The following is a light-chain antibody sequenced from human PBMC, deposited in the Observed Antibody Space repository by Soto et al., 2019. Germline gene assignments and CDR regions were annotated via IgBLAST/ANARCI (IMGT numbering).Light chain of an antibody. J-gene: IGKJ5*01. CDR1: QSIGRY. CDR3: QQSYNSPL. Sequence: DIQMTQSPSSLSASVGDRVTITCRASQSIGRYLNWYQQKPGKAPNLLIYAASSLQSGVPSRFSGSGAGTDFTLTISSLQPEDFGTYYCQQSYNSPLFGQGTRLEIK. CDR2: AAS. V-gene: IGKV1-39*01.